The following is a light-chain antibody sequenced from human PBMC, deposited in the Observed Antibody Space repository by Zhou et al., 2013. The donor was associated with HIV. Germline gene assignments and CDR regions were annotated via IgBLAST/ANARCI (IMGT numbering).Light chain of an antibody. Sequence: DIQMTQSPSTLSASVGDRVTITCRASQSISYWLAWYQQKPGEAPKLLIYKASNLESGVPSRFSGSGSGTEFTLTISSLQPDDFATYYCQQCSSYPVTFGGGTKVEIK. V-gene: IGKV1-5*03. CDR3: QQCSSYPVT. CDR2: KAS. CDR1: QSISYW. J-gene: IGKJ4*01.